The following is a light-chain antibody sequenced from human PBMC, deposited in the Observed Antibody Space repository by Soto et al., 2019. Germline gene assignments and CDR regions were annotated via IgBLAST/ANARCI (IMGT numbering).Light chain of an antibody. Sequence: QSALTQPASVSGSPGQSITISCTGTSSDVGGYNYVSWYQQHPGKAPKLMIYEVSNRPSGVSNRFSGSMSGNTASLTISGLQPEDEADYYCISYTSSSTLVFGGGTKLTVL. CDR3: ISYTSSSTLV. CDR2: EVS. V-gene: IGLV2-14*01. CDR1: SSDVGGYNY. J-gene: IGLJ2*01.